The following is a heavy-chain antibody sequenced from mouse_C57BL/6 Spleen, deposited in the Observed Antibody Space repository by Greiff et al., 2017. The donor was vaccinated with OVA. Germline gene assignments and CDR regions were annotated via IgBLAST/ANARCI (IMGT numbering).Heavy chain of an antibody. CDR1: GFTFSDYG. D-gene: IGHD1-1*01. J-gene: IGHJ1*03. V-gene: IGHV5-17*01. CDR3: ASRDYYGSSYYWYFDV. CDR2: ISSGSSTI. Sequence: EVMLVESGGGLVKPGGSLKLSCAASGFTFSDYGMHWVRQAPEKGLEWVAYISSGSSTIYYADTVKGRFTISRDNAKNTLFLQMTSLRSEDTAMYYCASRDYYGSSYYWYFDVWGTGTTVTVSS.